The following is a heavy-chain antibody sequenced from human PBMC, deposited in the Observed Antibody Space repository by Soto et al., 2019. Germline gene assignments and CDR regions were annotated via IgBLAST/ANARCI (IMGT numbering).Heavy chain of an antibody. V-gene: IGHV4-59*08. CDR3: ARQGKPIYSLDY. CDR2: IYYSGST. Sequence: QVQLQESGPGLVKPSETLSLTCTVSGGSISSYYWSWIRQPPGQGLEWIGYIYYSGSTNYNPSLKSQVTISVDTSKNQFSLKLSSVTAADTAVYYCARQGKPIYSLDYWGQGTLVTVSS. D-gene: IGHD4-4*01. CDR1: GGSISSYY. J-gene: IGHJ4*02.